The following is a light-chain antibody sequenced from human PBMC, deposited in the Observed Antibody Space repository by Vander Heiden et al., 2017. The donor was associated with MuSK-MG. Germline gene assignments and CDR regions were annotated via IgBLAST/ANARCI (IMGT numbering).Light chain of an antibody. CDR2: AAS. Sequence: DIQMTQSPSSLSASVRDRVTTTCRASQGISNYLAWYQQKPGKVPKLLIYAASTLQSGVPTRFSGSGCGTDITLTISSLPPEDVATYCYQKNNNAPFTFGEGTKVEIK. J-gene: IGKJ4*01. CDR3: QKNNNAPFT. CDR1: QGISNY. V-gene: IGKV1-27*01.